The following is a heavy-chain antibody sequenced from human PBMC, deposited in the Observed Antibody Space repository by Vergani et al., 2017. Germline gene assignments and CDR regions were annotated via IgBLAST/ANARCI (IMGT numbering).Heavy chain of an antibody. Sequence: QVQLQESGPGLVKPSQTLSLTCTVSGGSISSGSYYWSWIRQPAGKGLEWIGRIYTSGSTNYNPSLKSRVTISVDTSKNQFSLKLSSVTAADTAVYYCARDPYNSETDENWFDPWGQGTLVTVSS. CDR2: IYTSGST. D-gene: IGHD1-20*01. CDR1: GGSISSGSYY. CDR3: ARDPYNSETDENWFDP. J-gene: IGHJ5*02. V-gene: IGHV4-61*02.